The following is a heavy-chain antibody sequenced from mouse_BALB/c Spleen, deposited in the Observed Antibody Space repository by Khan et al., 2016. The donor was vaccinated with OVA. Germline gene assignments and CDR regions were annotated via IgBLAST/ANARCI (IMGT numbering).Heavy chain of an antibody. J-gene: IGHJ4*01. CDR3: ARVGYNGTMDY. CDR1: GYTFTNYG. Sequence: QIQLVQSGPELKKPGETVKISCKASGYTFTNYGMNWVKQAPGKGLKWMGWINTYTGEPTYADDFKGRFAFSLETSASTAYLQINNLKNEDTATYCCARVGYNGTMDYWGQGTSVTGSS. V-gene: IGHV9-3-1*01. CDR2: INTYTGEP. D-gene: IGHD2-14*01.